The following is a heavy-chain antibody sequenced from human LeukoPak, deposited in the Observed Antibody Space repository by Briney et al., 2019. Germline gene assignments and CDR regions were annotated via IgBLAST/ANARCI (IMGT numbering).Heavy chain of an antibody. CDR3: ARDYTIAVGTTTYLQH. V-gene: IGHV7-4-1*02. J-gene: IGHJ1*01. CDR2: INTNTGNP. D-gene: IGHD1-14*01. Sequence: GASVKVCCKASGYIFSVYALIWVRQAPGQGLELMGWINTNTGNPTYAQGFTGRFVFSLDTSVSTAYLQISSLKAEDPAVYYCARDYTIAVGTTTYLQHWGQSTLVTVSS. CDR1: GYIFSVYA.